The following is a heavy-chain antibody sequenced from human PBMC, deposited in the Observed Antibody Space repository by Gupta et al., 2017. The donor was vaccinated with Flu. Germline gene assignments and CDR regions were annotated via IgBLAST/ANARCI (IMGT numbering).Heavy chain of an antibody. V-gene: IGHV3-23*01. CDR2: ISGSGFST. D-gene: IGHD3-16*01. J-gene: IGHJ4*02. CDR1: GFTFSNYA. Sequence: EVQLLESGGGLVQPGGSLRLSCAASGFTFSNYAMTWVRKAPGKGLAWVSAISGSGFSTYYADSVKGRFTISRDISKNTVYLQMNSLRAEDTAVYYCARGNSELWGSDYFDYWGQGTLVTVSS. CDR3: ARGNSELWGSDYFDY.